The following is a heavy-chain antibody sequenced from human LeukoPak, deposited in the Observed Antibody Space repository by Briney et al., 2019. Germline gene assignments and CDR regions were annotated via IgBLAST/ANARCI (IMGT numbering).Heavy chain of an antibody. D-gene: IGHD5-12*01. CDR1: GYTFTGYY. J-gene: IGHJ4*02. Sequence: ASVKVSCKASGYTFTGYYMHWVRQAPGQGLEWMGWINPNSGGTNYAQKFQGRVTMTRDTSISTAYMELSRLRSGDTAVYYCARVRSWGGYVRGFDYWGQGTLVTVSS. CDR2: INPNSGGT. V-gene: IGHV1-2*02. CDR3: ARVRSWGGYVRGFDY.